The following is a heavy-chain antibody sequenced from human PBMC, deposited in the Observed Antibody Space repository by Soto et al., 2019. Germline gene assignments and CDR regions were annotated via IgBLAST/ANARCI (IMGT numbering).Heavy chain of an antibody. CDR3: ARSPAYGDYANLDT. V-gene: IGHV4-4*07. J-gene: IGHJ5*02. CDR1: GDSVSKYY. Sequence: SETLSLTCPVSGDSVSKYYWNWIRQPAGKGLELIGRIYTTRSPNYNPSLKSRVTMSVDTSKNQFSLKLNLTSVTDADTAVYYCARSPAYGDYANLDTWGQGTLVSVSS. CDR2: IYTTRSP. D-gene: IGHD4-17*01.